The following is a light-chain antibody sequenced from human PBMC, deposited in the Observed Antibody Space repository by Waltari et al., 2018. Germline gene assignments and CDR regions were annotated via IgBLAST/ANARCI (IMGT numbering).Light chain of an antibody. CDR1: SSDIGGHNY. V-gene: IGLV2-14*01. Sequence: QSALTQPASVSGSPGQTITISCTGTSSDIGGHNYVSWYQQHPGKAPKLMIYDVVKRPSGVSNRFSCSKSGNTASLTISGLQAEDDAIYYCSSYASSKFGGGTKLTVL. J-gene: IGLJ2*01. CDR2: DVV. CDR3: SSYASSK.